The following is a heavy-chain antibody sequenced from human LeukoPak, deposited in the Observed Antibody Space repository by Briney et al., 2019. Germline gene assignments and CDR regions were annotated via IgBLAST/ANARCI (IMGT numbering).Heavy chain of an antibody. CDR3: AKDPLQGSGFQD. Sequence: GGSLRLSCAASGFTFSSYAMTWVRQAPGEGLEWVSAISGSGGNTYYADSVKGRFTISRDNSKNTLYLQMNSLRAEDTAVYYCAKDPLQGSGFQDWGQGTLVTVSS. V-gene: IGHV3-23*01. CDR2: ISGSGGNT. J-gene: IGHJ4*02. CDR1: GFTFSSYA. D-gene: IGHD3-10*01.